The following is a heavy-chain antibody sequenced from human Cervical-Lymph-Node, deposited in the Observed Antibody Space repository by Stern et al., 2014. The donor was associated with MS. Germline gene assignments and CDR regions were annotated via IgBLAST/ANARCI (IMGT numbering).Heavy chain of an antibody. V-gene: IGHV5-51*01. D-gene: IGHD1-14*01. Sequence: EVQLVESGAELIRPGESLKISCKGSGFTFSIYWIAWVRQMPGKGLEWMGIIYPGGSETRYRPSFQGQVTMSADKSTSTAYLQWSSLNASDTAMYFCARQTTAWASDVWGQGTLVTVSS. CDR1: GFTFSIYW. CDR3: ARQTTAWASDV. J-gene: IGHJ4*02. CDR2: IYPGGSET.